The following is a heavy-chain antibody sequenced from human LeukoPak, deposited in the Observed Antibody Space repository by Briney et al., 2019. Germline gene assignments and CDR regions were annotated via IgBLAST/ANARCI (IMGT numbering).Heavy chain of an antibody. CDR3: PSDSGGTPLDY. V-gene: IGHV4-4*07. CDR1: GGSLSSDY. J-gene: IGHJ4*02. Sequence: SETLSLTWVVAGGSLSSDYRGWIRQPAGKGLEWIGRIYTSGSTNYNPSLKSRATISVDKSKNQFSPKLISVTAPEPAGHYGPSDSGGTPLDYWGQGTLVTVSS. D-gene: IGHD2-15*01. CDR2: IYTSGST.